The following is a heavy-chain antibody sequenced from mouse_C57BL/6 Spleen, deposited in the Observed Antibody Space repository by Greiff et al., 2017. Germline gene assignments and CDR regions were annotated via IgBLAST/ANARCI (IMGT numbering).Heavy chain of an antibody. CDR1: GYTFTSYW. J-gene: IGHJ3*01. CDR2: IDPSDSYT. Sequence: VQLQQPGAELVMPGASVKLSCKASGYTFTSYWMHWVKQRPGQGLEWIGEIDPSDSYTNYNQKFKGKSTLTVDKSSSTAYMQLSSLTSEDSAVYYCASPGGDGYHAWFAYWGQGTLVTVSA. D-gene: IGHD2-3*01. V-gene: IGHV1-69*01. CDR3: ASPGGDGYHAWFAY.